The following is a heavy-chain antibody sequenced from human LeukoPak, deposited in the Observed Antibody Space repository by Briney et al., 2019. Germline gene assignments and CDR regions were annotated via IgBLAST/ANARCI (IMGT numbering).Heavy chain of an antibody. CDR1: GDSVSTNTAA. CDR3: ARDGWPAFDY. D-gene: IGHD2-15*01. V-gene: IGHV6-1*01. J-gene: IGHJ4*02. Sequence: SQTLSLTCAISGDSVSTNTAAWNWIRQSPSRGLEWLGRTYYRSKWYTDYAVSVKSRITINPDTSKNQFSLQLNSVTPEDKAVYFCARDGWPAFDYWGQGTLVTVSS. CDR2: TYYRSKWYT.